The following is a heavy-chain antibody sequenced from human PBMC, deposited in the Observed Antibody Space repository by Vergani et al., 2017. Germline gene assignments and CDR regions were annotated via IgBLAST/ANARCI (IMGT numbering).Heavy chain of an antibody. CDR1: GFSFRSYG. J-gene: IGHJ6*02. Sequence: VQLLESGGGLVQPGGSRRLSCAASGFSFRSYGMHWVRPVPGKGLEWVAYRQYDASDPNYADSVKGRFTVSRDSSKNTLFLQMNSLRPKDTAVYYCAKDRAPAHSHGYNGMDVWGQGTTVTVSS. D-gene: IGHD6-13*01. V-gene: IGHV3-30*02. CDR2: RQYDASDP. CDR3: AKDRAPAHSHGYNGMDV.